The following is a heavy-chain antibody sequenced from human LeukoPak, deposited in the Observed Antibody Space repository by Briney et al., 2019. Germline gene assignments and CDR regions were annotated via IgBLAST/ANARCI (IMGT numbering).Heavy chain of an antibody. D-gene: IGHD3-10*01. V-gene: IGHV4-59*01. CDR1: GGSISSYY. J-gene: IGHJ3*02. Sequence: SETLSLTCTVSGGSISSYYWSWIRQPPGKGLEWIGYIYYSGSTNYNPSLKSRVTISVDTSKNQFSLKLSSVTAADTAVYYCAREPRLWFGAFDIWGQGTMVTVSS. CDR3: AREPRLWFGAFDI. CDR2: IYYSGST.